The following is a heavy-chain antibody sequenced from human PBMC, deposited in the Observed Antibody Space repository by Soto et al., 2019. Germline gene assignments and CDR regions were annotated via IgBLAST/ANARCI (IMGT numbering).Heavy chain of an antibody. CDR2: IYSGGST. D-gene: IGHD3-3*01. CDR3: AREERFLEWLSTPAAYYGRDV. J-gene: IGHJ6*02. Sequence: GGSLRFCCAASGFTVSSNYMSWVRQAPGKGLEWVSVIYSGGSTYYADSVKGRFTISRDNSKNTLYLQMNSLRAEDTAVYYCAREERFLEWLSTPAAYYGRDVWGQGTTGTVSS. V-gene: IGHV3-53*01. CDR1: GFTVSSNY.